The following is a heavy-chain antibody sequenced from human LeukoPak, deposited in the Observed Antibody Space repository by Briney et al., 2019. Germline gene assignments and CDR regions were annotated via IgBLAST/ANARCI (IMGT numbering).Heavy chain of an antibody. V-gene: IGHV4-59*01. J-gene: IGHJ4*02. D-gene: IGHD4-17*01. Sequence: PSETLSLTCTVSGDSISSYYWNWIRQPPGKGLEWIGYIFYSVNTNYNPSLKSRVTISVDTSKNQFSLKLSSVTAADTAVYYCRGTYGDYVEFDYWGQGTLVTVSS. CDR2: IFYSVNT. CDR3: RGTYGDYVEFDY. CDR1: GDSISSYY.